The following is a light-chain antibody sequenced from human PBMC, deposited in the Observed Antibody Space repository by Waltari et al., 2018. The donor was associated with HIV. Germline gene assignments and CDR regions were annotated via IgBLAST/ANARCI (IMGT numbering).Light chain of an antibody. CDR1: SANIGNNY. Sequence: QSVLTQPPSVSAAPGQKVFISCSGSSANIGNNYVSWYQQLPGTAPKLLMYDSNQRPSGIPDRFSVSKSGTSATLAITGLQTGDEADYYCVTWDFSLSAVVFGGGTKLTVL. V-gene: IGLV1-51*01. J-gene: IGLJ3*02. CDR3: VTWDFSLSAVV. CDR2: DSN.